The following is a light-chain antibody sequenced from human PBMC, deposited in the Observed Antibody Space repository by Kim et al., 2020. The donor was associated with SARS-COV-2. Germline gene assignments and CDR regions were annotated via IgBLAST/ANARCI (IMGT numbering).Light chain of an antibody. J-gene: IGLJ1*01. CDR2: RSN. V-gene: IGLV1-44*01. CDR1: SSNIGATS. Sequence: ELTQPPSASGTPGQRVTISCSGSSSNIGATSVNWYQHLPGTAPKLLIYRSNQRPSGVPDRFSGSKSDSSASLAISGLQSEDEADYYCAAWDDDLNGYVFATGTKVTVL. CDR3: AAWDDDLNGYV.